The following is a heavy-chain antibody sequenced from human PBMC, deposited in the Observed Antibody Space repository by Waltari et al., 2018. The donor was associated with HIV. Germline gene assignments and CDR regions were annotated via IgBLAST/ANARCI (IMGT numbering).Heavy chain of an antibody. CDR3: GTTLEYYYGMDV. CDR1: GFTVSPNY. D-gene: IGHD3-16*01. CDR2: IYYNGGYT. Sequence: EVQLVESGGGWIQPGGSLRLSCAGSGFTVSPNYMSWVRQAPGKGLEWVSVIYYNGGYTYYADSVKGRFTISRDNSKNTLYLQMNSLRAEDTAVYYGGTTLEYYYGMDVWGQGTTVTVSS. J-gene: IGHJ6*02. V-gene: IGHV3-53*01.